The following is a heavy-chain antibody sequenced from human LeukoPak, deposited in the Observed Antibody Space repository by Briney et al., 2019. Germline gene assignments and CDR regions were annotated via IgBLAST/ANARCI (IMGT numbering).Heavy chain of an antibody. J-gene: IGHJ3*02. V-gene: IGHV3-9*01. CDR2: ISWTSGSI. D-gene: IGHD5-24*01. CDR3: AKAMATTDAFDI. CDR1: GFTFDDYA. Sequence: SGGSLRLSCAASGFTFDDYAMHWVRQAPGKGLEWVSGISWTSGSIGYADSVKGRFTISRDNAKNSLYLQMNSLRAEDTALYYCAKAMATTDAFDIWGQGTMVTVSS.